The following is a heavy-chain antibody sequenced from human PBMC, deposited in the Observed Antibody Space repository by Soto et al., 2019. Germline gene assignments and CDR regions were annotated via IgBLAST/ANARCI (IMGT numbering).Heavy chain of an antibody. Sequence: GGSLRLSCAASGFTFSSYWMHWVRQAPGKGLVWVSRINSDGSSTSYADSVKGRFTISRDNAKNTLYLQMNSLRAEDTAVYYCARDGLRFLEWPLDYWGQGTLVTAPQ. D-gene: IGHD3-3*01. V-gene: IGHV3-74*01. CDR1: GFTFSSYW. CDR3: ARDGLRFLEWPLDY. J-gene: IGHJ4*02. CDR2: INSDGSST.